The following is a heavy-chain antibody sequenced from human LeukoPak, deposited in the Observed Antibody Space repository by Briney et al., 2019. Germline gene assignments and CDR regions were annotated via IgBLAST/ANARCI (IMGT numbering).Heavy chain of an antibody. J-gene: IGHJ4*02. CDR1: GFTISNAW. Sequence: GGSLRLSCAASGFTISNAWMSWVRQAPGKGLEWVGRIKSKTDGGTTDYAAPVKGRFTISRDDSKNTLYLQMNSLKTEDTAVYYCTTDPPIYLRSLDYWGQGSLVTVSS. V-gene: IGHV3-15*01. CDR2: IKSKTDGGTT. CDR3: TTDPPIYLRSLDY. D-gene: IGHD5-12*01.